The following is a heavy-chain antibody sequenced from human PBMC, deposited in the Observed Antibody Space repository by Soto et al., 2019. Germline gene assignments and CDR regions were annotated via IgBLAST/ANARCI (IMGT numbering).Heavy chain of an antibody. Sequence: EVQLLGSGGGLVQPGGSLKLSCIGSGFTFSTYWLNWVPQAPGMGLEWVANINPDGDVGIYVDSGKGRFTTSRDNARNSLYLQMNSLRVDDTAVYFCAGWGGHDYNYWGQGIQVTVSS. D-gene: IGHD3-16*01. CDR2: INPDGDVG. CDR3: AGWGGHDYNY. CDR1: GFTFSTYW. V-gene: IGHV3-7*03. J-gene: IGHJ4*02.